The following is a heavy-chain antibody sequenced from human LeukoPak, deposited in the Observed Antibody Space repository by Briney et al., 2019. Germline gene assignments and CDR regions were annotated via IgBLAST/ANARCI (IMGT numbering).Heavy chain of an antibody. V-gene: IGHV3-33*01. CDR1: GFTFSSYG. J-gene: IGHJ4*02. D-gene: IGHD3-22*01. CDR3: ARDEPPPYYYDSSGIFDY. Sequence: GRSLRLSCAASGFTFSSYGMHWVRQAPGKGLEWVAVIWYDGSNKYYADSVKGRFTISRDNSKNTLYLQMNSLRAEDTAVYYCARDEPPPYYYDSSGIFDYWGQGTLVTVSS. CDR2: IWYDGSNK.